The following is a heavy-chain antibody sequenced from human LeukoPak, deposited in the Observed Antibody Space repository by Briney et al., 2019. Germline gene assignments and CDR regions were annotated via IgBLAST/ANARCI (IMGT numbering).Heavy chain of an antibody. D-gene: IGHD3-10*01. V-gene: IGHV1-18*01. CDR2: ISAYNGNT. Sequence: EASVKVSCKASGYTFTSYGISWVRQAPGQGLEWMGWISAYNGNTNYAQKLRGRVTMTTDTSTSTAYMELRSLRSDDTAVYYCARDYYGSAPSHWFDPWGQGTLVTVSS. CDR3: ARDYYGSAPSHWFDP. J-gene: IGHJ5*02. CDR1: GYTFTSYG.